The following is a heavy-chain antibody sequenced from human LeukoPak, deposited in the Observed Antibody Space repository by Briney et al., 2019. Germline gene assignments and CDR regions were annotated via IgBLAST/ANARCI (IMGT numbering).Heavy chain of an antibody. J-gene: IGHJ4*02. CDR2: IGSSGGGI. Sequence: GGSLRLSCAGSEFTFSTYTMYWVRHPPGKGLEWVSIIGSSGGGIHYADSVKGRFTISRDNSKNALYLQMNSLRVEDTAVYYCAIDPNWGTHSWGQGVLVTVSS. CDR1: EFTFSTYT. D-gene: IGHD7-27*01. CDR3: AIDPNWGTHS. V-gene: IGHV3-23*01.